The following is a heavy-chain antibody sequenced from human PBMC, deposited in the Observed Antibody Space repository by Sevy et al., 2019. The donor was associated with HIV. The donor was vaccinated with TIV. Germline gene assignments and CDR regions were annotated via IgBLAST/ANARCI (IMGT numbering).Heavy chain of an antibody. V-gene: IGHV3-23*01. CDR2: ISGSGGST. D-gene: IGHD2-2*01. CDR1: GFTFSSYA. J-gene: IGHJ4*02. CDR3: ARGFCVSSSCSGSS. Sequence: GGSLRLSCAASGFTFSSYAMNWVRQAPGKGLEWVSAISGSGGSTYYADSVKGRFTISRDNAKNSQYLQMDSLTAEDTAVYYCARGFCVSSSCSGSSWGQGTLVTVSS.